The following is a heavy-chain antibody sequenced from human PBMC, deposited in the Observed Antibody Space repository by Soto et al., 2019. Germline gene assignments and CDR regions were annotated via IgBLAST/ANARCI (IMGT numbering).Heavy chain of an antibody. J-gene: IGHJ6*02. CDR3: AKDALGDYFYYGMDV. CDR1: GFTFNNYA. CDR2: ISDSGGRT. V-gene: IGHV3-23*01. Sequence: EVQLLESGGGLVQPGGSLRLSCAVSGFTFNNYAMNWVRQAPGKGLEWVSSISDSGGRTYYADSVKGRFTISRDNSKNTLYLQMNSLRDEDTAIYYCAKDALGDYFYYGMDVWGQGTTVTVSS.